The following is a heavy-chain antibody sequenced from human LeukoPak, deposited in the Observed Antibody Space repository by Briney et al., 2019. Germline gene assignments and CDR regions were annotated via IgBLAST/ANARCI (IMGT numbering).Heavy chain of an antibody. Sequence: PSETLSLTCTVSGYSISSGHYWGWIRQPPGKGLEWIGSIYYSGSTYYNPSLKSRVTISVDTSKNQFSLKLSSVTAADTAVYYCARWGGRNVVVPAFFDYWGQGTLVTVSS. V-gene: IGHV4-38-2*02. CDR2: IYYSGST. CDR1: GYSISSGHY. J-gene: IGHJ4*02. CDR3: ARWGGRNVVVPAFFDY. D-gene: IGHD2-2*01.